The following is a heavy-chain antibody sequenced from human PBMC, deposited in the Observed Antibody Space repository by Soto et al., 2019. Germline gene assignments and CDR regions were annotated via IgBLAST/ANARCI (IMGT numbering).Heavy chain of an antibody. Sequence: QVQLVQSGAEVKKPGSSVKVSCKASGGTFSSYAISWVRQAPGQGLEWMGGIIPIFGTANYAQKFQGRVTITADESTSTAYMELSSLRSEDTAVYYCARGRISSSWSKPPRHAEYFQHWGQGTLVTVSS. CDR3: ARGRISSSWSKPPRHAEYFQH. V-gene: IGHV1-69*12. D-gene: IGHD6-13*01. CDR1: GGTFSSYA. CDR2: IIPIFGTA. J-gene: IGHJ1*01.